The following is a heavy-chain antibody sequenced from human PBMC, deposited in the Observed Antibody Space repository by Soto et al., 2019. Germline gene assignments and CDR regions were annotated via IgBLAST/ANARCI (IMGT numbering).Heavy chain of an antibody. CDR3: LRGGLRYFVWLSRMDV. J-gene: IGHJ6*02. CDR1: GSTFTGCY. CDR2: VNPNSGGT. D-gene: IGHD3-9*01. V-gene: IGHV1-2*04. Sequence: AAVTVSCKSSGSTFTGCYIHRVRQAPGQGLERMGWVNPNSGGTNYAQKYKGWVKMTRDTSISTAYSEMSRQRNDDTAEYYGLRGGLRYFVWLSRMDVWGQGTTVTVS.